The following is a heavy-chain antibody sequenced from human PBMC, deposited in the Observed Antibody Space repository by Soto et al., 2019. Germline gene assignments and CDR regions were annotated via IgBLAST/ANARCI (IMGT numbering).Heavy chain of an antibody. CDR2: IHYSGST. Sequence: QVQLQESGPGLVKPSETLSLTCTVSGGSISSYYWSWIRQPPGKGLEWIGYIHYSGSTKYNPSLKSRATISGDTSKIQVSLQLSSVSAADTAVYYCARDRGGVAGHWFDPWGQGTLLTFSS. CDR3: ARDRGGVAGHWFDP. D-gene: IGHD3-10*01. V-gene: IGHV4-59*01. CDR1: GGSISSYY. J-gene: IGHJ5*02.